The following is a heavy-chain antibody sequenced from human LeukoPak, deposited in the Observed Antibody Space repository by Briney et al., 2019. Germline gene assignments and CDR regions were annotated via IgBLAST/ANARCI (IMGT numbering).Heavy chain of an antibody. CDR2: ISAYNGNT. J-gene: IGHJ3*02. V-gene: IGHV1-18*01. CDR1: GYTFTSYG. Sequence: GASVKVSCKASGYTFTSYGMSWVRQAPGQGVEGMGWISAYNGNTNYAEKLQGRVTMTTDTSTSTAYMELRSLRSDDTAVYYCARDFVPSFRYDSSGQGAFDIWGQGTMVTVSS. D-gene: IGHD3-22*01. CDR3: ARDFVPSFRYDSSGQGAFDI.